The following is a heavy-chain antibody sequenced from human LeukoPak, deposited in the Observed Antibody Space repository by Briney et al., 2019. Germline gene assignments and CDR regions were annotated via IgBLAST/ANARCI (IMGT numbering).Heavy chain of an antibody. J-gene: IGHJ4*02. CDR2: ITGSGGDT. D-gene: IGHD3-3*01. V-gene: IGHV3-23*01. CDR3: AKVRPGSGTDPDD. Sequence: GSLRLSCATSGFAFSSYAMSWVRQAPGTGLQWVSAITGSGGDTYYADSVKGRFTISRDNSKTTLYLQMNSLSAEDTAVYYCAKVRPGSGTDPDDWGQGTLVTVSS. CDR1: GFAFSSYA.